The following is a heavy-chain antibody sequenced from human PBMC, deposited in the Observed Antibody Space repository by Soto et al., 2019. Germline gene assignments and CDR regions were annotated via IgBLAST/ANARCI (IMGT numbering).Heavy chain of an antibody. J-gene: IGHJ3*02. CDR2: INPSGGST. D-gene: IGHD2-15*01. CDR3: ARDFGGRDAFDI. CDR1: GYTFTNYY. Sequence: GASVKVSCKASGYTFTNYYMHWVRQAPGQGLEWMGIINPSGGSTTYAQKFQGRVTMTRDTSTSTVYMELSSLRSEDTAVYYCARDFGGRDAFDIWGQGTMVTVSS. V-gene: IGHV1-46*01.